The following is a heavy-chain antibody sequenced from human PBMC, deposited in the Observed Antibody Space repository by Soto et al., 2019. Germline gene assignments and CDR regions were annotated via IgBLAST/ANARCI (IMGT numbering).Heavy chain of an antibody. CDR3: TRHTVDY. J-gene: IGHJ4*02. CDR2: IRSKANNYAT. CDR1: GFTFSASA. Sequence: EVQLVESGGGLVQPGGSLKLSCAASGFTFSASAMHWLRQTSGKGLEWVGRIRSKANNYATEYAGSVKGRFTISRDDSKNTAYLQMNSLKTEDTAVYYCTRHTVDYWGQGTLVTVSS. V-gene: IGHV3-73*01.